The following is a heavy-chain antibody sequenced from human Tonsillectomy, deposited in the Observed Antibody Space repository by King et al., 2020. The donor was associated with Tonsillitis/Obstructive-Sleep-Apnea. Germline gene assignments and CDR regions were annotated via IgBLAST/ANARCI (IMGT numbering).Heavy chain of an antibody. Sequence: VQLVESGGALVQPGGPLRLSCAASGFTFSSYAMSWVRQAPGKGLEWVSTISGSGGSKYYAGSVKGRLTISRDNSKNTLYLRMNSLRAEDTAVYYCAKDSDYGDYGPYYFDYWGQGILVTVSS. CDR2: ISGSGGSK. V-gene: IGHV3-23*04. CDR1: GFTFSSYA. J-gene: IGHJ4*02. D-gene: IGHD4-17*01. CDR3: AKDSDYGDYGPYYFDY.